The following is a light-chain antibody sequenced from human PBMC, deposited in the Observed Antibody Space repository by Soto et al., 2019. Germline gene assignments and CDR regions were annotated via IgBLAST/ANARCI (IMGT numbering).Light chain of an antibody. CDR2: GAS. J-gene: IGKJ2*01. CDR1: QSVSSN. V-gene: IGKV3-15*01. CDR3: QQYHNWPPYT. Sequence: EIVMTQSPATLSVSPGARATLSCRASQSVSSNLAWYQQKPGQAPRLLIYGASTRATGIPARFSGSGSGTEFTLTINSLQSEDFAVYYCQQYHNWPPYTFGQGTKLEIK.